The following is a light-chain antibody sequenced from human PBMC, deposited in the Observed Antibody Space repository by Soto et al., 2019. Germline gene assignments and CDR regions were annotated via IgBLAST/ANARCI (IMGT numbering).Light chain of an antibody. CDR3: QQYYSIPIT. CDR1: QSVLYNFNNKKY. Sequence: DIVMTQSPDSLAVSLGERATINCKSSQSVLYNFNNKKYLAWYQQKPGQPPKLLIYWASTRESGVPDRFSGSGSGTDFTLTIGSLQAEEVAVYYCQQYYSIPITFGQGTRLEIK. V-gene: IGKV4-1*01. CDR2: WAS. J-gene: IGKJ5*01.